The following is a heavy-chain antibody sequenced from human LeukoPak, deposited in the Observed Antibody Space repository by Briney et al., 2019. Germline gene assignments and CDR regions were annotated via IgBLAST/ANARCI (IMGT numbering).Heavy chain of an antibody. D-gene: IGHD2-15*01. J-gene: IGHJ4*02. CDR2: ISGSGGAI. CDR3: ASTFPYCGGGSCAL. V-gene: IGHV3-48*03. CDR1: GSTFSSFE. Sequence: GGSLRLSCAASGSTFSSFEMNWVRQAPGKGLEWVSYISGSGGAIYYADSVKGRFTISRDNAKNSLYLQMNSLRAEDTAIYYCASTFPYCGGGSCALGGQGTLVTVSS.